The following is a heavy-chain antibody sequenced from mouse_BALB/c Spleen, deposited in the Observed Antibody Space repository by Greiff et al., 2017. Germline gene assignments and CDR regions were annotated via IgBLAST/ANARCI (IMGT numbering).Heavy chain of an antibody. CDR2: IYPGDGDT. CDR3: ARRAYDGRRDAMDY. D-gene: IGHD2-3*01. V-gene: IGHV1-80*01. CDR1: GYAFSSYW. J-gene: IGHJ4*01. Sequence: VQLQQSGAELVRPGSSVKISCKASGYAFSSYWMNWVKQSPGQGLEWIGQIYPGDGDTNYNGKFKGKATLTADKSSSTAYMQLSSLTSEDSAVYFCARRAYDGRRDAMDYWGQGTSVTVSS.